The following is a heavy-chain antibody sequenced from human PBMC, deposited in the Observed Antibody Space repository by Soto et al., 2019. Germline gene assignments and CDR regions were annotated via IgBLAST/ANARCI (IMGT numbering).Heavy chain of an antibody. J-gene: IGHJ6*02. CDR2: IYYSGST. CDR1: GGSISSGGYY. V-gene: IGHV4-31*03. D-gene: IGHD5-12*01. Sequence: SETLSLTCTVSGGSISSGGYYWSWIRQHPGKGLEWIGYIYYSGSTYYNPSLKSRVTISVDTSKSQFSLKLSSVTAADTAVYYCARDSGYDWGFEYYYYGMDVWGQGTTVTVSS. CDR3: ARDSGYDWGFEYYYYGMDV.